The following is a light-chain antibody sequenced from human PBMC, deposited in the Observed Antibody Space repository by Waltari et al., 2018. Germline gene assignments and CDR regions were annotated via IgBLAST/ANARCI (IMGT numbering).Light chain of an antibody. J-gene: IGKJ1*01. CDR2: GAS. Sequence: DIQLTQSPSSLSASVGDRVTITCRENQDIGDSLAWYQHKAGRAPEVLVYGASKLKSGVPSRFSGSGSGTVYSLSITSLQPEDFVTYYCHHYSTTPPTIGQGTKVEI. CDR3: HHYSTTPPT. V-gene: IGKV1-NL1*01. CDR1: QDIGDS.